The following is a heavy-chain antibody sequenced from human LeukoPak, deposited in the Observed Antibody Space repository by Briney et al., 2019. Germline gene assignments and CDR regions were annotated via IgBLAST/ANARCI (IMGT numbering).Heavy chain of an antibody. CDR3: ARNNWSIDYGIDV. CDR2: IYTSGST. J-gene: IGHJ6*02. D-gene: IGHD1-20*01. CDR1: GGSVNSGNYY. Sequence: SQTLSLTCTVSGGSVNSGNYYWTWIRQPAGKRLEWIGRIYTSGSTNYNPSLKSRVTISVDTSKSQVSLNLRSVTAADTAVYYCARNNWSIDYGIDVWGQGTTVIVSS. V-gene: IGHV4-61*02.